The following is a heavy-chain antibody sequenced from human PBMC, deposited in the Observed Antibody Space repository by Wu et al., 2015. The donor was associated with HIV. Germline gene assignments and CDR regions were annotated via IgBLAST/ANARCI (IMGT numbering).Heavy chain of an antibody. Sequence: QVQLVQSGAEVKKPGASVKVSCKASGYTFTSYGISWVRQAPGQGLEWMGWISAYNGNTNYAQKLQGRVTMTTDTSTSTAYMELRSLRSDDTAVYYCASLTYYYDSSGPGAFDIWGQGTMVTVSS. J-gene: IGHJ3*02. V-gene: IGHV1-18*01. CDR3: ASLTYYYDSSGPGAFDI. CDR2: ISAYNGNT. D-gene: IGHD3-22*01. CDR1: GYTFTSYG.